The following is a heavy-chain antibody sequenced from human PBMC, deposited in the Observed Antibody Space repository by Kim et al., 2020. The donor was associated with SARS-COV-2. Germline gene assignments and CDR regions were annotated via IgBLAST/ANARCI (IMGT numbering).Heavy chain of an antibody. Sequence: SETLSLTCAVYGGSFSGYYWSWIRQPPGKGLEWIGEINHSGSTNYNPSLKSRVTISVDTSKNQFSLKLSSVTAADTAVYYCARGKKYCSSTSCETCRFDPWGQGTLVTVSS. V-gene: IGHV4-34*01. CDR2: INHSGST. CDR1: GGSFSGYY. J-gene: IGHJ5*02. CDR3: ARGKKYCSSTSCETCRFDP. D-gene: IGHD2-2*01.